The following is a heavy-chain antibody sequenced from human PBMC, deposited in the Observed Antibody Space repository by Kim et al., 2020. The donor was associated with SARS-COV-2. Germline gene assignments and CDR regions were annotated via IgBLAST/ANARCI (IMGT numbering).Heavy chain of an antibody. D-gene: IGHD3-22*01. V-gene: IGHV3-9*01. CDR3: AKSGYYDSSAYPDY. J-gene: IGHJ4*02. Sequence: GGSLRLSCAASGFTFDDYAMHWVRQAPGKGLEWVSGISWNSGSIGYADSVKGRFTISRDNAKNSLYLQMNSLRAEDTALYYCAKSGYYDSSAYPDYWGQGTLVTVSS. CDR2: ISWNSGSI. CDR1: GFTFDDYA.